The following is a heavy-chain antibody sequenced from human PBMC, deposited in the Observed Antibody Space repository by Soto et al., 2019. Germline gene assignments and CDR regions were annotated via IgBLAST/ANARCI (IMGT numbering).Heavy chain of an antibody. D-gene: IGHD2-21*01. Sequence: EVQLVESGGGLVQPGESLRLSCAASGLTLSSHWMGWVRQAPGTGLEWAATINQDGTERFYVESMKGRSTISRDTAQNSLYLEVHSLRAEDTALYYCARAINSAYDYWGRGALVTVSS. V-gene: IGHV3-7*05. CDR3: ARAINSAYDY. CDR1: GLTLSSHW. J-gene: IGHJ4*02. CDR2: INQDGTER.